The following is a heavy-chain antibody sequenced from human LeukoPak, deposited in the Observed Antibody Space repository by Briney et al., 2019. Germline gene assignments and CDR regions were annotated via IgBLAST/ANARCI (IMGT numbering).Heavy chain of an antibody. J-gene: IGHJ4*02. CDR3: ARGVGATGYFDY. CDR2: ITPILGIA. CDR1: GGTFSSYA. D-gene: IGHD1-26*01. Sequence: SVKVSCKASGGTFSSYAISWVRQAPGQGLEWMGRITPILGIANYAQKFQGRVTITADKSTSTAYMELSSLRSEDTAVYYCARGVGATGYFDYWGQGTLVTVSS. V-gene: IGHV1-69*04.